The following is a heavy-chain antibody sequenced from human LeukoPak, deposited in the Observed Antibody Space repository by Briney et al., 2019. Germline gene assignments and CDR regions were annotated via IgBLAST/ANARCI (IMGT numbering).Heavy chain of an antibody. CDR2: ISSSSSTI. V-gene: IGHV3-48*01. D-gene: IGHD5-12*01. J-gene: IGHJ4*02. CDR3: AKDSYGGYNDFGIDS. Sequence: PGGSLRLSCSASGFTFSSYSMNWVRQAPGRGLEWVSYISSSSSTIYYADSVKGRFTISRDNAKNSLYLQMDSLRPEDTAIYYCAKDSYGGYNDFGIDSWGQGTLVSVSS. CDR1: GFTFSSYS.